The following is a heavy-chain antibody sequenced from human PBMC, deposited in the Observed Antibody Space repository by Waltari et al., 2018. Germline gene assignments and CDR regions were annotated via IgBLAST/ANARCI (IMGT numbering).Heavy chain of an antibody. CDR1: GFTFSSYA. CDR3: ARGGETDILTPELY. J-gene: IGHJ4*02. Sequence: QVQLVESGGGVVQPGRSLRLSCAASGFTFSSYAMHWVRQAPGKGLEWVAVISYDGSNKYYADSVKGRFTISRDNSKNTLYLQMNSLRAEDTAVYYCARGGETDILTPELYWGQGTLVTVSS. CDR2: ISYDGSNK. V-gene: IGHV3-30-3*01. D-gene: IGHD3-9*01.